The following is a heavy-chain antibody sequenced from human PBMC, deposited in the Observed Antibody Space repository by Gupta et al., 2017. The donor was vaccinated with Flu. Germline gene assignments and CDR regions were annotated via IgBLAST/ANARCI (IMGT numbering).Heavy chain of an antibody. Sequence: EVQLVESGGGLVKPGGSLSLYCAASGFTLSRYSMTWVRQAHGKGLEWVSSISSSSSYIYYADSVKGRFTISRDNAKNSLYLQMNSLRAEDTAVYYCARDSYGDKRGWFSDAFDIWGQGTMVTVSS. V-gene: IGHV3-21*01. CDR3: ARDSYGDKRGWFSDAFDI. J-gene: IGHJ3*02. CDR2: ISSSSSYI. D-gene: IGHD4-17*01. CDR1: GFTLSRYS.